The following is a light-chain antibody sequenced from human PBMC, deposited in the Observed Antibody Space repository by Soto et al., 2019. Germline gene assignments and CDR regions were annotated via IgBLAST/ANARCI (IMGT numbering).Light chain of an antibody. J-gene: IGKJ4*01. CDR3: HQTYSAPLT. Sequence: DIQMTQSPLSLPASVGARVNITCRASQIISNYLNWYQQKPGRAPSLLIHGASSLQGGFPSRFSGSGSGTDFNLTISSLQPEDFTTYYCHQTYSAPLTFGGGTKLE. CDR2: GAS. CDR1: QIISNY. V-gene: IGKV1-39*01.